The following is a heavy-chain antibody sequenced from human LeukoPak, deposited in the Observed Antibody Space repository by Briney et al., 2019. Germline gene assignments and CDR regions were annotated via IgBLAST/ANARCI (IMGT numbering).Heavy chain of an antibody. D-gene: IGHD3-16*01. Sequence: SETLSLTCTVSGGSISSYYWSWIRQPPGKGLEGIGYIYTSGSTNYNPSLKSRVTISVDTSKNQFSLKLSSVTAADTAVYYCARLAVSGYNFDPWGQGTLVTVSS. J-gene: IGHJ5*02. CDR3: ARLAVSGYNFDP. CDR1: GGSISSYY. V-gene: IGHV4-4*09. CDR2: IYTSGST.